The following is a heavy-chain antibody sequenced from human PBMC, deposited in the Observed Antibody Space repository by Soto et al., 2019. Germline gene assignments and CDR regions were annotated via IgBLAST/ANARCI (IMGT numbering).Heavy chain of an antibody. CDR2: INHSGST. CDR3: ARGMYGSGSYYHPAYCYRVDV. D-gene: IGHD3-10*01. CDR1: GGSFSGYY. Sequence: QVQLQQWGAGLLKPSETLSLTCAVYGGSFSGYYWSWIRQPPGKGLEWIGEINHSGSTNYNPSLNSRVTISVVASKNQFSLKLGCETAADTAVYYCARGMYGSGSYYHPAYCYRVDVWGQGTTVTVCS. V-gene: IGHV4-34*01. J-gene: IGHJ6*02.